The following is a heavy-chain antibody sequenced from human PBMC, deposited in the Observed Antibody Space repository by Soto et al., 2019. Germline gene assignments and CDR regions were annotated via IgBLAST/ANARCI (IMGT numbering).Heavy chain of an antibody. CDR2: FDPEDGET. J-gene: IGHJ6*03. CDR1: GYTLTELS. V-gene: IGHV1-24*01. D-gene: IGHD6-13*01. Sequence: ASVKVSCKVSGYTLTELSMHWVRQAPGKGLEWMGGFDPEDGETIYAQKFQGRVTMTEDTSTDKAYMELSSLRSEDTAVYYCATVVAAAGTYYYYMDVWGKGTTVTVSS. CDR3: ATVVAAAGTYYYYMDV.